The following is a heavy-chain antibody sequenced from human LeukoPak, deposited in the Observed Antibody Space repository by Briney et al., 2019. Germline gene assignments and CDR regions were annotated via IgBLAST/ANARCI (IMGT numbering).Heavy chain of an antibody. CDR1: GGSISSYY. D-gene: IGHD3-10*01. J-gene: IGHJ5*02. V-gene: IGHV4-59*01. CDR2: IYYSGST. CDR3: ARSVHDVLLWFGELLGNWFDP. Sequence: PSETLSLTCTASGGSISSYYWSWIRQPPGKGLEWIGYIYYSGSTNYNPSLKSRVTISVDASKNQFSLKLSSVTAADTAVYYCARSVHDVLLWFGELLGNWFDPWGQGTLVTVSS.